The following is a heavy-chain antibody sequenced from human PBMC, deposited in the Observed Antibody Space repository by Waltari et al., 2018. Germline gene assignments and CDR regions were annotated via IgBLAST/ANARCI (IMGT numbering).Heavy chain of an antibody. D-gene: IGHD6-19*01. CDR1: AGSVRGHY. CDR2: VYSTGDA. V-gene: IGHV4-4*07. CDR3: AESDSGSWQYFFNS. Sequence: QMKLLESGPGLVKPSETLSLTCTVSAGSVRGHYWSWIRQPAGKGLEWIGRVYSTGDANYNPSLGRRATISVDTTKKQVSLMLTSVTAADTAMYFCAESDSGSWQYFFNSWGPGALVTVSS. J-gene: IGHJ4*02.